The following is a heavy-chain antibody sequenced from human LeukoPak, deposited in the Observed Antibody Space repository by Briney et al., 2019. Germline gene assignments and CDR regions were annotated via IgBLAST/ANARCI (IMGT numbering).Heavy chain of an antibody. D-gene: IGHD5-18*01. CDR2: IYHTGSN. V-gene: IGHV4-30-2*01. J-gene: IGHJ1*01. Sequence: SQTLSLTCGVSGDSINSGGYSWSWIRQPPGKGLEWIGYIYHTGSNFYNPSLKSRVTISVDTSKNQFSLKLSSVTAADTAVYYCARGLRVRGYSYGGNYFQHWGQGTLVTVSS. CDR1: GDSINSGGYS. CDR3: ARGLRVRGYSYGGNYFQH.